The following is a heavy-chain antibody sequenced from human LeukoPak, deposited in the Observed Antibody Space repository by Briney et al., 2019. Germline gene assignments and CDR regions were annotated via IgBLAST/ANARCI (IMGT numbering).Heavy chain of an antibody. V-gene: IGHV3-48*03. CDR1: GFTFSTFE. D-gene: IGHD2-2*01. CDR2: ISSRESTK. CDR3: ARYCSTTSWHFYGMDV. J-gene: IGHJ6*02. Sequence: GGSLRLSCAASGFTFSTFEMTWVRQAPGKGLEWVSYISSRESTKYYADSVKGRFTISRDNAKNAVYLQMNSLRAEDTAVYYCARYCSTTSWHFYGMDVWGRGTSVTVSS.